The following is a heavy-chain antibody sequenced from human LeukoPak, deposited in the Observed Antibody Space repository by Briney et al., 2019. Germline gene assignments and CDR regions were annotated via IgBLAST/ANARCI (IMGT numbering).Heavy chain of an antibody. CDR1: GFRSSSFE. J-gene: IGHJ4*02. CDR3: ARGASWIQLWQFDH. CDR2: ISSGGRTM. Sequence: GSLRLSCAASGFRSSSFEMNWVRLAPGKGREWGSYISSGGRTMYYADSVKGRFTISRDNAKDSLYLHMNSLGAEDTGVYFCARGASWIQLWQFDHWGQGTQVTVSS. V-gene: IGHV3-48*03. D-gene: IGHD5-18*01.